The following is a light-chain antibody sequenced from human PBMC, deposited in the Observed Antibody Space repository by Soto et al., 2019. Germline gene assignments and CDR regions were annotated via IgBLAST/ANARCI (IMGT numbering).Light chain of an antibody. Sequence: QSVLTQPASVSGSPGQSIAISCTGSSSDVGIYNYVSWYQQHPGKVPKLIIYEVTNRSSGVSNRFSGSKSGNTASLTISGLQAEDEADYYCSPYTTSSTRVFGTGTKVTVL. CDR3: SPYTTSSTRV. J-gene: IGLJ1*01. CDR1: SSDVGIYNY. CDR2: EVT. V-gene: IGLV2-14*01.